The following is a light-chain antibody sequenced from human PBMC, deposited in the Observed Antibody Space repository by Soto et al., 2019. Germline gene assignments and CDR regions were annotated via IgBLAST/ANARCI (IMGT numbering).Light chain of an antibody. J-gene: IGLJ2*01. CDR1: SSDVGGYSY. CDR3: SSYGGRNNLV. V-gene: IGLV2-8*01. CDR2: EVS. Sequence: QSALTQPPSASGSPGQSGTISCTGASSDVGGYSYVSWYQQHPGKAPKLMIYEVSKRPSGVPDRFSGSKSGNTASLTVSGLQAEDEADYYCSSYGGRNNLVFGGGTKLTVL.